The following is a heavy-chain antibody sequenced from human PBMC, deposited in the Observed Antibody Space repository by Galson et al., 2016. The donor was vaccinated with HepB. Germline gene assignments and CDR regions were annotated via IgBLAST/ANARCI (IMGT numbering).Heavy chain of an antibody. D-gene: IGHD6-13*01. Sequence: SLRLSCAASGFTFSGYGMHWVRQAPGKGLEWVAVIWYDGNSKYYADSAKGRFTISRDYSKNTLYLQMNSLRVEDTAVYYCARSYNSNRPCDYWGQGTLVSVS. V-gene: IGHV3-33*01. CDR3: ARSYNSNRPCDY. J-gene: IGHJ4*02. CDR2: IWYDGNSK. CDR1: GFTFSGYG.